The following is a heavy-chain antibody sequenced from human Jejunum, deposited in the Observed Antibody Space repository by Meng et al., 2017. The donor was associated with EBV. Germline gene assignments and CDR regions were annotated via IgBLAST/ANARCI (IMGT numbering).Heavy chain of an antibody. J-gene: IGHJ4*02. CDR3: ARGDGYNLY. V-gene: IGHV1-8*01. Sequence: QMVQSGAEVKKPGASVKVSCKASGYTFTTHHINWVRQATGQGLEYMGWMSPDNGDTGYAQNFQGRLTMTRDTSISTAYMELSSLTSDDTAVYYCARGDGYNLYWGQGTLVTVSS. CDR1: GYTFTTHH. D-gene: IGHD5-24*01. CDR2: MSPDNGDT.